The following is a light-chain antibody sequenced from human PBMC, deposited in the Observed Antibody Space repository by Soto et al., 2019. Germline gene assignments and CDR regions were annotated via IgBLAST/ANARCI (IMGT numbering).Light chain of an antibody. V-gene: IGKV3-15*01. J-gene: IGKJ1*01. CDR2: GAS. CDR3: QQYDNWPWT. Sequence: IVLSQSPGTLSLSPGERATLSCRASQSVNNNYVAWYQQKPGQAPRLLIHGASTRAPGFPARFSGSGSGTDFTLTISSLQSEDFAVYYCQQYDNWPWTFGQGTKVDIK. CDR1: QSVNNN.